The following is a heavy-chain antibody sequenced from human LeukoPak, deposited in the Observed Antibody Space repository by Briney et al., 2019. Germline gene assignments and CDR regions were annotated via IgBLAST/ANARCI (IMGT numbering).Heavy chain of an antibody. CDR2: IYHSGST. D-gene: IGHD2-15*01. CDR1: GGSISSGGYS. J-gene: IGHJ5*02. Sequence: SETLSLTCAASGGSISSGGYSWSWSRQPPGKGLEWIGYIYHSGSTYYNPSLKSRVTISVDRSKNQFSLKLSSVTAADTAVYYCARTYCSGGSCYDWSNWFDPWGQGTLVTVSS. V-gene: IGHV4-30-2*01. CDR3: ARTYCSGGSCYDWSNWFDP.